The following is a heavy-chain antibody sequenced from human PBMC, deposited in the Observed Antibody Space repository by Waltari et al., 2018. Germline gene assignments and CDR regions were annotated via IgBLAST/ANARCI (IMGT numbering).Heavy chain of an antibody. CDR1: GGSFSGYY. J-gene: IGHJ5*02. D-gene: IGHD2-2*02. Sequence: QVQLQQWGAGLLKPSETLSLTCAVYGGSFSGYYWSWIHQPPGKGLEWIGEINHSGSTNYNPSLKSRVTISVDTSKNQFSLKLSSVTAADTAVYYCARASRGIVVVPAAIQGKRFDPWGQGTLVTVSS. CDR2: INHSGST. V-gene: IGHV4-34*01. CDR3: ARASRGIVVVPAAIQGKRFDP.